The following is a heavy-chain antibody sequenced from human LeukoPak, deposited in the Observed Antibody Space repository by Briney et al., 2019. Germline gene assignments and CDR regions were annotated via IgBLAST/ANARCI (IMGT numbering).Heavy chain of an antibody. CDR3: AKDLEQWPAVPEY. CDR1: GFTFKTYG. CDR2: IEKDGSNK. J-gene: IGHJ4*02. V-gene: IGHV3-30*02. Sequence: GGSLRLSCAASGFTFKTYGMHWARQAPGKGLDWVAFIEKDGSNKYYADSVEGRFTVSRDNSKNRLYLQMNSLRPEETALYYCAKDLEQWPAVPEYWGQGTLVIVSS. D-gene: IGHD6-19*01.